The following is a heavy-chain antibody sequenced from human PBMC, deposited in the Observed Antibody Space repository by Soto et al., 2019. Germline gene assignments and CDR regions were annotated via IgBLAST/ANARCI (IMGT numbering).Heavy chain of an antibody. V-gene: IGHV1-69*12. J-gene: IGHJ3*01. CDR2: IIPIFGTA. CDR1: GGTFSSYA. Sequence: QVQLVQSGAEVKKPGSSVKVSCKASGGTFSSYAISWVRQAPGQGLAWMGGIIPIFGTANYAQKFQGRVTITADESTITAYMELSSLRSEDTAVYYCARDPYCSGGSFRPDAFDLWGQGTMVTVSS. D-gene: IGHD2-15*01. CDR3: ARDPYCSGGSFRPDAFDL.